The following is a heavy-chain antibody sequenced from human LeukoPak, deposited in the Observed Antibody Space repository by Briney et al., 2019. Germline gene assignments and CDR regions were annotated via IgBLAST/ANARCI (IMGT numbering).Heavy chain of an antibody. D-gene: IGHD3-16*01. CDR3: AKDGGGAYDYVWGSPNYYFDY. J-gene: IGHJ4*02. V-gene: IGHV3-43*01. CDR2: ISWDGGST. CDR1: GFTFDDYT. Sequence: GGSLRLSCAASGFTFDDYTMHWVRQAPGKGLEWVSLISWDGGSTYYADSVKGRFTISRDNSKNSLYLQMNSLRTEDTALYYCAKDGGGAYDYVWGSPNYYFDYWGQGTLVTVSS.